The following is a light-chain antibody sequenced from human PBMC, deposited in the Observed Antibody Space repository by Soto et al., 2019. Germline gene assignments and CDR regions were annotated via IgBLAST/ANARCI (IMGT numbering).Light chain of an antibody. Sequence: DIQMTQSPSSLSASVGNRVTITCQASQDIATYLNWYQQKPGKAPNLLIYDASNLESGVPSRFSGSGSGTEFTLTISSLQPDDFATYYCQQYNSYSPWTFGQGTKVDIK. CDR2: DAS. CDR3: QQYNSYSPWT. V-gene: IGKV1-5*01. J-gene: IGKJ1*01. CDR1: QDIATY.